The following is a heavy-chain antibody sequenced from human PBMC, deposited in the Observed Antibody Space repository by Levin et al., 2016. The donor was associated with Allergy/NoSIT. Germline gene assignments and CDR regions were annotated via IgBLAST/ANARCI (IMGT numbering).Heavy chain of an antibody. J-gene: IGHJ4*02. CDR1: GYTFDTLD. D-gene: IGHD6-25*01. CDR2: MSPNSGRT. V-gene: IGHV1-8*01. CDR3: ARGIAAGLDY. Sequence: ASVKVSCKAYGYTFDTLDINWVRQTTGQGLEWMGWMSPNSGRTDYAQTFQGRVTMTRDTSISTAYMELSSLRSDDTAVYYCARGIAAGLDYWGQGTLVTVSS.